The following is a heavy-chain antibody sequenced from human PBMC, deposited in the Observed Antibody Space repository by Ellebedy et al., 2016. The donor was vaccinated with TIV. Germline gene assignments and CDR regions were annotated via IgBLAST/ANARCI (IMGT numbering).Heavy chain of an antibody. V-gene: IGHV4-39*01. D-gene: IGHD1-1*01. CDR3: SRLEYPDVDLNWYFDL. CDR2: IYYTGST. Sequence: SETLSLTCTVSGDSISRSSYYWGWIRQPPGKGLEWIGSIYYTGSTDYNPSLKSRVTMSVDTSNNQFSLRLSSVTAADTAVYYCSRLEYPDVDLNWYFDLWGRGTLVTVSS. J-gene: IGHJ2*01. CDR1: GDSISRSSYY.